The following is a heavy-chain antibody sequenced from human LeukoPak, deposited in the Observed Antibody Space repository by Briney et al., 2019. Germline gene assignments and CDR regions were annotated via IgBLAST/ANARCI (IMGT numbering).Heavy chain of an antibody. V-gene: IGHV4-34*01. CDR1: GGSFSGYY. D-gene: IGHD1-14*01. Sequence: SETLSLTCAVYGGSFSGYYWSWIRQPPGKGLEWIGEINHSGSASYHPSLKSRVTISVDTSKNHFSLQLTSVTAADTAVYYCAREPHWAFDYWGQGTLVTVSS. J-gene: IGHJ4*02. CDR2: INHSGSA. CDR3: AREPHWAFDY.